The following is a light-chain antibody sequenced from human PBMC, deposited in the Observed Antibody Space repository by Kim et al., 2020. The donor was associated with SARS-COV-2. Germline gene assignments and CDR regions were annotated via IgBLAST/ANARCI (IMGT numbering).Light chain of an antibody. CDR1: NIGGKS. CDR2: YNS. J-gene: IGLJ1*01. CDR3: QAWDSTSDHYV. Sequence: PPSMSVAPGKTARSACEGNNIGGKSVHWYQQKPGPAPVLVIFYNSDQFSASNAGNTATLTISRVEAGDEADYYCQAWDSTSDHYVFGTGTKVTVL. V-gene: IGLV3-21*04.